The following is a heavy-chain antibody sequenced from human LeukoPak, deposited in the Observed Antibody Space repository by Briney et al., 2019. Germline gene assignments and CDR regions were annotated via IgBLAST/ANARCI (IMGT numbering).Heavy chain of an antibody. CDR3: ARDPSPNRYGYHAFDY. CDR2: IKQDGSEK. CDR1: GFTFSSYW. D-gene: IGHD5-18*01. V-gene: IGHV3-7*03. Sequence: PGGSLRLSCAASGFTFSSYWMSWVRQAPGKGLEWVANIKQDGSEKYYVDSVKGRFTISRDNAKNSLYLQMNSLRAEDTAVYYCARDPSPNRYGYHAFDYWGQGTLVTVSS. J-gene: IGHJ4*02.